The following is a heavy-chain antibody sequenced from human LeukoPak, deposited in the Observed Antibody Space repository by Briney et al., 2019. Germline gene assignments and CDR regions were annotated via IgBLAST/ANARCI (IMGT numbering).Heavy chain of an antibody. V-gene: IGHV4-4*07. J-gene: IGHJ6*03. Sequence: SETLSLTCTVSGGSISSYYWSWIRQPAGKGLEWIGRIYTSGSTNYNPSLKSRVTMSVDTSKNQFFLKLSSVTAADTAVYYCARLYGSGSNHYYYYMDVWGKGTTVTVSS. CDR2: IYTSGST. D-gene: IGHD3-10*01. CDR1: GGSISSYY. CDR3: ARLYGSGSNHYYYYMDV.